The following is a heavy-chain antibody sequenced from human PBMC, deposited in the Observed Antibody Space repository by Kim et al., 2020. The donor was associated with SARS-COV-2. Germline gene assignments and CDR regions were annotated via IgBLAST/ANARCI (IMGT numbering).Heavy chain of an antibody. V-gene: IGHV1-46*01. Sequence: ASVKVSCKASGYTFTSYYMHWVRQAPGQGLEWMGIINPSGGSTSYAQKFQGRVTMTRDTSTSTVYMELSSLRSEDTAVYYCARDKGLGITMVRGVSGPFDYWGQGTLVTVSS. CDR2: INPSGGST. CDR3: ARDKGLGITMVRGVSGPFDY. CDR1: GYTFTSYY. J-gene: IGHJ4*02. D-gene: IGHD3-10*01.